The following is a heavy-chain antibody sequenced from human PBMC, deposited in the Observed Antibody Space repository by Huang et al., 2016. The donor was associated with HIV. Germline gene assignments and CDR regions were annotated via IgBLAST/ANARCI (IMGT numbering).Heavy chain of an antibody. CDR3: ARGVGGNSDY. J-gene: IGHJ4*02. CDR2: INNDGSTT. V-gene: IGHV3-74*01. D-gene: IGHD2-15*01. CDR1: GLPFSSPW. Sequence: EVQLVESGGGLVQPGGSLRLSCAASGLPFSSPWMHWVRQGPGKGPGWVARINNDGSTTTYADSVKGRFTISRDNAKNTLHLQMNSLRVEDTAVYYCARGVGGNSDYWGQGTLVTVSS.